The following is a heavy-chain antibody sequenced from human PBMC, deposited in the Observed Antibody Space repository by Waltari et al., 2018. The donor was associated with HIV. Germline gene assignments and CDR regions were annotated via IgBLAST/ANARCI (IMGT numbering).Heavy chain of an antibody. V-gene: IGHV3-7*01. D-gene: IGHD1-26*01. CDR1: GGPFISSR. CDR2: IKDDGSEK. J-gene: IGHJ6*02. Sequence: EVHLMESGGGLVLSGGYLRLSCAASGGPFISSRMTWVRRTPGKGLEWVAYIKDDGSEKYYMGSGKGRFTISRDNAKNSMFLQMNSLRAEDTAVYYCARIGTFPHNYAIDFWGQGTTVTVSS. CDR3: ARIGTFPHNYAIDF.